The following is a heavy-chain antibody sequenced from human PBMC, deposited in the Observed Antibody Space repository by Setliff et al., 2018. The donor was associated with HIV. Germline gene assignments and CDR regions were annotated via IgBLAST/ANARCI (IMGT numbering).Heavy chain of an antibody. J-gene: IGHJ3*01. D-gene: IGHD3-16*01. V-gene: IGHV1-3*01. Sequence: ASVKVSCKASGYTFTSYAIHWVRQAPGQSLEWMGWINAGYGNTKYSQKFQGRVTITRDASASTAYMELSSLRSEDTAVYYCARDDGGYNYEEAFDLWGQGTMVTVSS. CDR2: INAGYGNT. CDR3: ARDDGGYNYEEAFDL. CDR1: GYTFTSYA.